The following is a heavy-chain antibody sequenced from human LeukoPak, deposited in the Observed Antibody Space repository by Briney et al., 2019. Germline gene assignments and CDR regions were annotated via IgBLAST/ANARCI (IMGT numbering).Heavy chain of an antibody. V-gene: IGHV3-48*03. J-gene: IGHJ4*02. CDR3: ARDRLGYCSGGSCYRIY. Sequence: GGSLRLSCAASGFTFSSYAMSWVRQAPGKGLEWVSYISSSGSTIYYADSVKGRFTISRDNAKNSLYLQMNSLRAEDTAVYYCARDRLGYCSGGSCYRIYWGQGTLVTVSS. D-gene: IGHD2-15*01. CDR2: ISSSGSTI. CDR1: GFTFSSYA.